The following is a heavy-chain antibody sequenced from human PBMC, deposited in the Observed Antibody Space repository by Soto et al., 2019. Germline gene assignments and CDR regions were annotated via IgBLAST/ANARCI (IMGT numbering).Heavy chain of an antibody. CDR2: IYYSGST. CDR3: ARATSFSGHHGY. D-gene: IGHD2-8*02. J-gene: IGHJ4*02. CDR1: GGSFSSGGYY. V-gene: IGHV4-31*03. Sequence: QLQLQESGPGLVKPSQTLSLACTVSGGSFSSGGYYWSWIRQLPGKGLEWIGYIYYSGSTYYNPSLKSRSTISLDTSKNQFSLKLSSVTAADTAVYYCARATSFSGHHGYWGQGTQVTVSS.